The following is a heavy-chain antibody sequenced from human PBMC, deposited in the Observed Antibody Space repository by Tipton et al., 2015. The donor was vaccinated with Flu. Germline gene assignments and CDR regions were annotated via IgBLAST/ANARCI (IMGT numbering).Heavy chain of an antibody. V-gene: IGHV3-21*04. CDR3: AREILSSSWWGEDY. CDR2: ISGGSEYI. CDR1: GFTFSNS. Sequence: SLRLSCPASGFTFSNSMNWVRQAPGKGLEWASSISGGSEYIGYADSVKGRFTISRDNSKKTLYLQMNSLRTEDTAVYYCAREILSSSWWGEDYWGQGTLVTVSA. J-gene: IGHJ4*02. D-gene: IGHD6-13*01.